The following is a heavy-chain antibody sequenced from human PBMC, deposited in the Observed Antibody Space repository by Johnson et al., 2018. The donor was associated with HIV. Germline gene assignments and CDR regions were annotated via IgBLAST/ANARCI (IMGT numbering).Heavy chain of an antibody. CDR3: AKDQIPAAASRAFDI. CDR2: IRYDGSNE. CDR1: GFTFSTYG. J-gene: IGHJ3*02. Sequence: QVQLVESGGGVVQPGGSLRLSCAASGFTFSTYGMHWVRQAPGKGLEWVAFIRYDGSNEYYADSVKGRFTISRDNSKNTLYLQMNSLRAEDTAVYYCAKDQIPAAASRAFDIWGQGTMVTVSS. V-gene: IGHV3-30*02. D-gene: IGHD6-13*01.